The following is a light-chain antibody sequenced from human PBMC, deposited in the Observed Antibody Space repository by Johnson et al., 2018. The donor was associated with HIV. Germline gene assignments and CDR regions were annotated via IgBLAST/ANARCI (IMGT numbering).Light chain of an antibody. Sequence: QSVLTQPPSVSVAPGQKVTISCSGGSSNIGSNYVSWYKQLPVTAPKLLIYENDKRPSGIRDRFSGSKSGTAATLAITGLQTGDEADYYCGTWDSSLSAGFFGTGTKVTVL. CDR3: GTWDSSLSAGF. CDR1: SSNIGSNY. V-gene: IGLV1-51*02. J-gene: IGLJ1*01. CDR2: END.